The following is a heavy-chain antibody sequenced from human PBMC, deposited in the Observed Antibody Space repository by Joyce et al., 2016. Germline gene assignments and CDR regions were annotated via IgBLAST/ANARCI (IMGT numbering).Heavy chain of an antibody. CDR1: GFTFSSYS. CDR2: ISSNRNYI. J-gene: IGHJ6*02. D-gene: IGHD5/OR15-5a*01. CDR3: ARNSAPRASTYYGLDV. V-gene: IGHV3-21*01. Sequence: EVQLVESGGGLVRQGGSLRLSCAASGFTFSSYSMNWGRQAPGKGLEWVSFISSNRNYIYYADSVKGRFTISRDNAKSSLFLQMDSLRAEDTAVYYCARNSAPRASTYYGLDVWGQGTTVTVSS.